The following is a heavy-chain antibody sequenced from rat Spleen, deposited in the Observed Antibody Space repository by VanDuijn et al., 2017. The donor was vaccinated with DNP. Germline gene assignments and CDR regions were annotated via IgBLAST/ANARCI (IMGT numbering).Heavy chain of an antibody. J-gene: IGHJ2*01. CDR3: ARLGEAYFDY. D-gene: IGHD4-3*01. CDR1: GFTFSDYD. CDR2: ISASGGST. V-gene: IGHV5-25*01. Sequence: EVQLVESGGGLVQPGRSLKLSCAASGFTFSDYDMAWVRQAPTKGLEWVASISASGGSTSYRDSVKGRFTISRDNAKSTLYLQMNSLRSEDTATYYCARLGEAYFDYWGQGVMVTVSS.